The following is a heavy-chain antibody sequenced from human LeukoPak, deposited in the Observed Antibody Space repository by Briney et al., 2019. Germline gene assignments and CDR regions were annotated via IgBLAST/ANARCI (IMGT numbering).Heavy chain of an antibody. CDR3: ARTYGSGSSQPFDY. CDR2: ISDSGGAT. D-gene: IGHD3-10*01. V-gene: IGHV3-23*01. J-gene: IGHJ4*02. CDR1: GFTLSNYA. Sequence: GGSLRLSCAASGFTLSNYAMTWVRQAPGKGLEWVSTISDSGGATFYADSVKGRFTISRDNSKNTVFLQINNLRSDDTAVYYCARTYGSGSSQPFDYWGQGTLVTVSS.